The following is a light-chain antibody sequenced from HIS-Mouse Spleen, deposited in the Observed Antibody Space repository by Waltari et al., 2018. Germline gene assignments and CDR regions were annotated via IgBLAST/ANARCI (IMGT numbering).Light chain of an antibody. CDR1: ALPKKY. CDR2: GDS. J-gene: IGLJ2*01. CDR3: YSTDSSGNHRV. V-gene: IGLV3-10*01. Sequence: SYELTQPPSVSVSPGQTARTTCPGDALPKKYAYWDQRKSSQAPVLVIYGDSKRPSGSPKRFSGCSSGTRASLRISGARVEDEADYYCYSTDSSGNHRVFGGGTKLTVL.